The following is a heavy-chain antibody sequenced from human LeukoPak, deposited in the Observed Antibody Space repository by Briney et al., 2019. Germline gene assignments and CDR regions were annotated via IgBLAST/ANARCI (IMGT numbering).Heavy chain of an antibody. J-gene: IGHJ6*02. Sequence: SGGSLRLSCAASGLSIGDNSMHWVRQAPGKGLEWVSLISWDESTTYYSDSVKGRFTVSRDSSKNSLHLQMNSLRTEDTALYYCARGPNRWWVVSRNWGMDVWGQGTTVTASS. CDR2: ISWDESTT. V-gene: IGHV3-43*01. D-gene: IGHD2-15*01. CDR1: GLSIGDNS. CDR3: ARGPNRWWVVSRNWGMDV.